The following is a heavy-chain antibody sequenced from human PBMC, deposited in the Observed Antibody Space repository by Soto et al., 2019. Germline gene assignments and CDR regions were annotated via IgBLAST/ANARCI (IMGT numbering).Heavy chain of an antibody. D-gene: IGHD3-10*01. Sequence: GGSLRLSCAASGFTFSNAWMNWVRQAPGKGLEWVGRIKSKTDGGTTDYAAPVKGRFTISRDDSKNTLYLQMNSLKTEDTAVYYCTTGYPYYYGSGSLFYYYYYGMDVWGQGTTVTVSS. V-gene: IGHV3-15*07. CDR3: TTGYPYYYGSGSLFYYYYYGMDV. J-gene: IGHJ6*02. CDR1: GFTFSNAW. CDR2: IKSKTDGGTT.